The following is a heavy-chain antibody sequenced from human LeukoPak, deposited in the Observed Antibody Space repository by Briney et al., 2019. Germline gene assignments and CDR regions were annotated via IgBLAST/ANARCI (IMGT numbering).Heavy chain of an antibody. J-gene: IGHJ5*02. CDR1: GGSISSGGYY. V-gene: IGHV4-31*03. CDR2: IYYSGST. Sequence: SQTLSLTCTVSGGSISSGGYYWSWIRQHPGKGLEWIGYIYYSGSTYYNPSLKSRVTISVDTSKNQFSLKLSSVTAADTAVYYCARVKQQLANNWFDPWGQGTLVTVSS. CDR3: ARVKQQLANNWFDP. D-gene: IGHD6-13*01.